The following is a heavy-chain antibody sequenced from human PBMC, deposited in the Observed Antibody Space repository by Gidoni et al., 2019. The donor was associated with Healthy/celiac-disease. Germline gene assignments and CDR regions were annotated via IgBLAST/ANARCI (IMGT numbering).Heavy chain of an antibody. CDR1: GFSLSNAIMG. CDR2: IFSNDEK. V-gene: IGHV2-26*01. D-gene: IGHD1-26*01. J-gene: IGHJ4*02. CDR3: ARIEGTPSSGSYYWYY. Sequence: HVTLKESGPVLVKHTETLTLTCTVSGFSLSNAIMGVSLIRQPPGKALEWLAHIFSNDEKSYSTSLKSRLTISKDTSKSQVVLTMTNMDPVDTATYYCARIEGTPSSGSYYWYYWGQGTLVTVSS.